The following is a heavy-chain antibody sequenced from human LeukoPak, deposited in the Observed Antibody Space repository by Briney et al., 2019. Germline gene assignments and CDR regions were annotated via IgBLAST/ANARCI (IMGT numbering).Heavy chain of an antibody. V-gene: IGHV4-59*01. D-gene: IGHD1-26*01. Sequence: SETLSLTCTVSGGSISSYYWSWIRQPPGKGLEWIGYIYYSGSTNYNPSLKSRVTISVDTSKNQFSLKLGSVTAADTAVYYCASPIVGAIHAFDIWGQGTMVTVSS. J-gene: IGHJ3*02. CDR1: GGSISSYY. CDR2: IYYSGST. CDR3: ASPIVGAIHAFDI.